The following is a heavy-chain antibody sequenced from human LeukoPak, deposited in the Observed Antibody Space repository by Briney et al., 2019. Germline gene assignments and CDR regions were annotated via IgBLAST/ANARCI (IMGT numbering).Heavy chain of an antibody. CDR2: IYSDDST. CDR3: SRGGYSGYDRDAFDI. J-gene: IGHJ3*02. CDR1: LVTVSSDY. Sequence: GGSLRLSCAAPLVTVSSDYVRWVRQAPGKGLEWVSVIYSDDSTYYADSVKGRFTISRHNSKNTLYLQMHSLRAEDTAVYYCSRGGYSGYDRDAFDIWGQGTMVTVSS. V-gene: IGHV3-53*04. D-gene: IGHD5-12*01.